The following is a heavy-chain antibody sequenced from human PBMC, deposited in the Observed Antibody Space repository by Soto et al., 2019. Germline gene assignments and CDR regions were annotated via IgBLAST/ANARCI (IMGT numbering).Heavy chain of an antibody. CDR3: ARHGLYYDILTGDYPRHWFYP. V-gene: IGHV4-39*01. J-gene: IGHJ5*01. D-gene: IGHD3-9*01. Sequence: PSETLSVTCTVSGGSISSSSYYWGWIRQPPGKGLEWIGSIYYSGSTYYNPSLKSRVTISVDTSKNQFSLKLSSVTAADTAVYYCARHGLYYDILTGDYPRHWFYPCGQRTPVTVS. CDR2: IYYSGST. CDR1: GGSISSSSYY.